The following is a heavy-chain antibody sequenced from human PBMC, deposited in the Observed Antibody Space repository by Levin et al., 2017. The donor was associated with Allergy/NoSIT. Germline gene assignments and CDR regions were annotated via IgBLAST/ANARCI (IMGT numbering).Heavy chain of an antibody. CDR1: GGSISSSSYY. CDR3: ASLHLTYDFWSGYLPGYYYGMDV. V-gene: IGHV4-39*01. J-gene: IGHJ6*02. D-gene: IGHD3-3*01. CDR2: IYYSGST. Sequence: ASQTLSLTCTVSGGSISSSSYYWGWIRQPPGKGLEWIGSIYYSGSTYYNPSLKSRVTISVDTSKNQFSLKLSSVTAADTAVYYCASLHLTYDFWSGYLPGYYYGMDVWGQGTTVTVSS.